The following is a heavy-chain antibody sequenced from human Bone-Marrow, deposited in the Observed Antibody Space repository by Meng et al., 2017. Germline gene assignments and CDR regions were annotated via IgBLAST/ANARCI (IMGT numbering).Heavy chain of an antibody. CDR2: IIPIFGTA. CDR1: GDTFSSYS. V-gene: IGHV1-69*13. J-gene: IGHJ6*02. CDR3: ARDRGTIFGVVIIDGDYYYGMDV. D-gene: IGHD3-3*01. Sequence: SVKVSCKASGDTFSSYSISWVRQAPGQGLEWMGVIIPIFGTANYAQKFQGRVTITADESTSTAYMELSSLRSEDTAVYYCARDRGTIFGVVIIDGDYYYGMDVWGQGTTVTVSS.